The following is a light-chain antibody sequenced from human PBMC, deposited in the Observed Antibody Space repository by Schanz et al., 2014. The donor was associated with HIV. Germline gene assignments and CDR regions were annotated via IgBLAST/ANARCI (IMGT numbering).Light chain of an antibody. CDR1: SSNIGAGFD. J-gene: IGLJ2*01. V-gene: IGLV1-40*01. Sequence: QSVLTQPPSLSGAPGQWVTVSCSGGSSNIGAGFDVHWYQQLPGTAPKLLIYGNSNRPSGVPDRFSGSKSGTSASLAISGLRSEDEADYYCQSFDSSLSGSNVVFGGGTKLTVL. CDR3: QSFDSSLSGSNVV. CDR2: GNS.